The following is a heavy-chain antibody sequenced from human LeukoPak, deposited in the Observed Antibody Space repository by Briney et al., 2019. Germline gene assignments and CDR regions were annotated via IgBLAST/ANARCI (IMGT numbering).Heavy chain of an antibody. J-gene: IGHJ6*03. CDR2: IYTSGST. CDR1: GGYISSGSYY. V-gene: IGHV4-61*02. CDR3: ARVVYYYYYMDV. Sequence: PSETLSLTCTVSGGYISSGSYYWSWTRQPAGNGLEWIGRIYTSGSTNYNPSLKSRVTISVDTSKNQFSLKLSSVTAADTAVYYCARVVYYYYYMDVWGKGTKVTVSS.